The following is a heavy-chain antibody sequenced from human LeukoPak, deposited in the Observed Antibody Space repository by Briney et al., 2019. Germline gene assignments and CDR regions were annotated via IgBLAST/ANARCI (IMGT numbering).Heavy chain of an antibody. D-gene: IGHD3-22*01. CDR2: IRYDGTNK. CDR1: GFTFSSSG. J-gene: IGHJ3*02. V-gene: IGHV3-30*02. CDR3: ARDEGYDTAFDI. Sequence: PGGSLRLSCAASGFTFSSSGMHWVRQAPGKGLEWVAFIRYDGTNKYYADSVKGRFTISRDNSKNTLYLLMNSLRAEDTAVYYCARDEGYDTAFDIWGQGTMVTVSS.